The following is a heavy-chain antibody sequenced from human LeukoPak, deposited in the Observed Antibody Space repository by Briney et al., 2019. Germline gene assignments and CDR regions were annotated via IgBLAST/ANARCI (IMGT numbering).Heavy chain of an antibody. D-gene: IGHD1-7*01. Sequence: GGSMRLSCAASGLTFSSDYMSWVRQAPGKGLEWVSVIYSGGSTYYADSVKGRSTISRDNSKNTLYLQMNSLRAEDTAVYYCARAELELLGMDVWGQGTTVTVSS. CDR1: GLTFSSDY. CDR2: IYSGGST. V-gene: IGHV3-53*01. J-gene: IGHJ6*02. CDR3: ARAELELLGMDV.